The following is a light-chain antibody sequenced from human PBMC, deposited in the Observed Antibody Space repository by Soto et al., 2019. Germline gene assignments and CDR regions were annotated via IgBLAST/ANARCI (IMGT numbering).Light chain of an antibody. Sequence: QSALAQPLSVSGSPGQSVTISCTGTNSDVGGYNYVSWYQQYPGKAPKLMISGVSERPSGVPDRFSGSKSGNTASLTISGLQAEDEADYYCCSYVDTDNWVFGGGKKLTVL. V-gene: IGLV2-11*01. CDR1: NSDVGGYNY. CDR3: CSYVDTDNWV. CDR2: GVS. J-gene: IGLJ3*02.